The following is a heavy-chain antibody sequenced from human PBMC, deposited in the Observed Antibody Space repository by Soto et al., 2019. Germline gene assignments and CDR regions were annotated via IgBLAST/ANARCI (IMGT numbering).Heavy chain of an antibody. D-gene: IGHD4-17*01. V-gene: IGHV4-30-4*01. CDR1: GGSINSGDYY. J-gene: IGHJ5*02. Sequence: QVQLQESGPGLVKPSQTLSLTCTVSGGSINSGDYYWSWIRQPPGKGLEWIGYIYYSGSTYYNPSRKSRVSISAATSKNQFSLKLSSVAAADTAVYYCARAKGLVTVTTSWFDPWGQGTLVTVSS. CDR2: IYYSGST. CDR3: ARAKGLVTVTTSWFDP.